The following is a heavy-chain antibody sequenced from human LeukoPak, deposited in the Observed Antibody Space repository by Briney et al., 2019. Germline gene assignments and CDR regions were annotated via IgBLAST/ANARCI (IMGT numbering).Heavy chain of an antibody. CDR1: GYTFTSYD. Sequence: GASVKVSCKASGYTFTSYDINWVRQATGQGLEWMRWMNPNSGNTGYAQKFQGRVTMTRNTSISTAYMELSSLRSEDTAVYYCARERGGGRYSSSSFYYYYMDVWGKGTTVTVSS. CDR3: ARERGGGRYSSSSFYYYYMDV. J-gene: IGHJ6*03. CDR2: MNPNSGNT. D-gene: IGHD6-6*01. V-gene: IGHV1-8*01.